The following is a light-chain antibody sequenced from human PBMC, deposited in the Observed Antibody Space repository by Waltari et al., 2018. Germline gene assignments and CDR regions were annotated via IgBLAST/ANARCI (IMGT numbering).Light chain of an antibody. Sequence: QSALTQPRSVSGSPGQSVTIPCTGTSSDVGGYNYVSWYQHHPGKAPKLIIYDVPKRPSGVPDRFSASEFDNTASLTISGLQAEDEADYYCCSYAGSITLWVCGGGTKLTVL. CDR1: SSDVGGYNY. CDR3: CSYAGSITLWV. J-gene: IGLJ3*02. CDR2: DVP. V-gene: IGLV2-11*01.